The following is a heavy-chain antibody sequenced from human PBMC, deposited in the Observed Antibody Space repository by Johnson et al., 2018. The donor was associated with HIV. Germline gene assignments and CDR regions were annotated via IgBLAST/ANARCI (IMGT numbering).Heavy chain of an antibody. J-gene: IGHJ3*02. Sequence: QVQLVESGGGVVQPGRSLRLSCAASGFTFSSYGMHWVRQAPGKGLEWVAVLWYDGSNKYYADSVQGRFTISRDNYKNTRYLQINSLRAEDTAVYYCARAKNLFWSGYYDAFDIWGQGTMVTVSS. D-gene: IGHD3-3*01. V-gene: IGHV3-33*01. CDR2: LWYDGSNK. CDR1: GFTFSSYG. CDR3: ARAKNLFWSGYYDAFDI.